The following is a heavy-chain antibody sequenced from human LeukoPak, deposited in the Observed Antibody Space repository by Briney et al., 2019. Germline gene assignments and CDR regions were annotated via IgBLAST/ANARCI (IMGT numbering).Heavy chain of an antibody. CDR1: GGSFSGYY. CDR3: ARCALPWRYNWFDP. V-gene: IGHV4-34*01. CDR2: INHSGST. Sequence: PSETLSLTCAVYGGSFSGYYWSWIRQPPGKGLEWIGEINHSGSTNYNPSLKSRATISVDTSKNQFSLKLSSVTAADTAVYYCARCALPWRYNWFDPWGQGTLVTVSS. J-gene: IGHJ5*02. D-gene: IGHD3-3*01.